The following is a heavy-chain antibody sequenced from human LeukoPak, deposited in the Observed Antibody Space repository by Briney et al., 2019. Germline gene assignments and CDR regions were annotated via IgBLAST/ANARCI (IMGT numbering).Heavy chain of an antibody. J-gene: IGHJ4*02. V-gene: IGHV3-23*01. CDR3: AKSGPVAGSTMRGFDD. Sequence: GGSLRLSCAASGFTFSSSAMSWVRQAPGAGLEWVSSFKRDGTTTYYADSVKGRFTISRDNSKNMLYLQINSLKVEDTAVYYCAKSGPVAGSTMRGFDDWGQGTLVTVSS. CDR1: GFTFSSSA. D-gene: IGHD6-19*01. CDR2: FKRDGTTT.